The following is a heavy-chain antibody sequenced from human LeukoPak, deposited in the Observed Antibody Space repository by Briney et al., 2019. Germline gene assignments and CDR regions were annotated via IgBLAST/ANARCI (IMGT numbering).Heavy chain of an antibody. CDR1: GFTFSDYY. CDR2: ISSSGSTI. CDR3: ARSRGDYGDYGHVRGYFDY. Sequence: GRSLRLSCAASGFTFSDYYMSWIRQAPGKGLEWVSYISSSGSTIYYADSVKGRFTISRDNAKNSLYLQMNSLRAEDTAVYYCARSRGDYGDYGHVRGYFDYWGQGTLVTVSS. V-gene: IGHV3-11*01. J-gene: IGHJ4*02. D-gene: IGHD4-17*01.